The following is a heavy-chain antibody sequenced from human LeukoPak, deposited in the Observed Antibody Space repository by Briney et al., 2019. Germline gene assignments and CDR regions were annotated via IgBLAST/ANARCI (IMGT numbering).Heavy chain of an antibody. Sequence: PGGSLRLSCAASGFTFSTYWMSWVRQAPGKGLEWVANIKQDGSEKYYVDSVKGRFTISRDNAKDSLYLQMNSLRADDTAIYYCARERGSGSYHPFDPWGQGTLAIVSS. CDR2: IKQDGSEK. CDR3: ARERGSGSYHPFDP. V-gene: IGHV3-7*01. CDR1: GFTFSTYW. J-gene: IGHJ5*02. D-gene: IGHD3-10*01.